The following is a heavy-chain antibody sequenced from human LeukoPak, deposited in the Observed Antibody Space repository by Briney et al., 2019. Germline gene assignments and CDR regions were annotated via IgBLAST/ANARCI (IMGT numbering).Heavy chain of an antibody. CDR2: ISYDGSNK. Sequence: GGSLRLSCAASGFTFSSYGMHWVRQAPGKGLEWVAVISYDGSNKYYADSVKGRFTISRDNSKNTLYLQMNSLRAEDKAVYYCAKDQCSSTSCYLVYWGQGTLVTVSS. J-gene: IGHJ4*02. CDR1: GFTFSSYG. CDR3: AKDQCSSTSCYLVY. V-gene: IGHV3-30*18. D-gene: IGHD2-2*01.